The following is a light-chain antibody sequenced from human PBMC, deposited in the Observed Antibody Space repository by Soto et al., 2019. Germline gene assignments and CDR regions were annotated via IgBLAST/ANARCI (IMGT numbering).Light chain of an antibody. J-gene: IGKJ2*01. Sequence: EVVLTQSPGTLSLSPGERATLSCWASQSVSRSYLAWYQQKPGQAPRLLIYIASSRATGIPDRFSGSGSGTDFTLTISRLEPEDFAXXXCXQYGSSPYTFGQGTKLEIK. CDR2: IAS. CDR1: QSVSRSY. V-gene: IGKV3-20*01. CDR3: XQYGSSPYT.